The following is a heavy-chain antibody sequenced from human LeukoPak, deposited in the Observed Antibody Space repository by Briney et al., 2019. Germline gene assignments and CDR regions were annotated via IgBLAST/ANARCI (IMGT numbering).Heavy chain of an antibody. D-gene: IGHD6-19*01. CDR2: INWNTNST. CDR1: GFTFDDYA. V-gene: IGHV3-9*01. CDR3: AKGSSGWSTGAFDI. J-gene: IGHJ3*02. Sequence: GRSLRLSCAASGFTFDDYAMHWVRQAPGKGLEWVSGINWNTNSTKYADSVKGRFTISRDNAKNSLYLQMNSLRAEDTAFYYCAKGSSGWSTGAFDIWGQGTMVTVSS.